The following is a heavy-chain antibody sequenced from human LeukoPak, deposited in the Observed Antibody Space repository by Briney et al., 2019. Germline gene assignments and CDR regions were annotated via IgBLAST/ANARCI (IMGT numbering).Heavy chain of an antibody. CDR3: TKDSFYYYYYGMDV. V-gene: IGHV3-30*18. D-gene: IGHD2/OR15-2a*01. CDR2: ISYDGSNK. CDR1: GFTFSSYG. J-gene: IGHJ6*02. Sequence: GGSLRLSCAASGFTFSSYGMHWVRQAPGKGLEWVAVISYDGSNKYYADSVKGRFTISRDNSKNTLYLQMNSLRAEDTAVYYCTKDSFYYYYYGMDVWSQGTTVTVSS.